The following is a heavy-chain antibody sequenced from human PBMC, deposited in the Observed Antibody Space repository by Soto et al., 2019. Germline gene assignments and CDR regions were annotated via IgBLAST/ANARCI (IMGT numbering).Heavy chain of an antibody. CDR3: ARDLELRYVDWLLPAYYCNGMDV. Sequence: PGGSLRLSCVASGFTFSSYWMSWVRQAPGKGLEWVANIKQDGSDKSYVDSVKGRFTISRDNAKNSLYLQMNSLRAEDTAVYYCARDLELRYVDWLLPAYYCNGMDVWGQGNTVTVSS. CDR2: IKQDGSDK. CDR1: GFTFSSYW. D-gene: IGHD3-9*01. V-gene: IGHV3-7*01. J-gene: IGHJ6*02.